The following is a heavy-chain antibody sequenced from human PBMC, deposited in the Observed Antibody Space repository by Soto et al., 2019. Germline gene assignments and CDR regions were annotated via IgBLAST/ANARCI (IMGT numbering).Heavy chain of an antibody. J-gene: IGHJ4*02. CDR1: GYTLTELS. CDR2: FDPEDGET. D-gene: IGHD3-3*01. V-gene: IGHV1-24*01. CDR3: ATDRRLRFLEWLLVY. Sequence: ASVKVSCKVSGYTLTELSMHWVRQAPGKGLEWMGGFDPEDGETIYAQKFQGRVTMTEDTSTDTAYMELSSLRSEDTAVYYCATDRRLRFLEWLLVYWGQGTLVTVSS.